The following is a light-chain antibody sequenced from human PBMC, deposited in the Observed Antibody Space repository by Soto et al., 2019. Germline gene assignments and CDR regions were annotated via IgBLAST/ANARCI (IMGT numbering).Light chain of an antibody. V-gene: IGLV2-14*01. CDR2: EVS. CDR3: SSYAGSTNV. Sequence: SVRTPSSSVCGSPGQSIPISCIGSISDVAAYDYVSWYQQHPGKAPNLIIFEVSNRPSGSSSRFSGSKSGNTASLTISGLQTEDEAHYYCSSYAGSTNVFGTGTKVTVL. J-gene: IGLJ1*01. CDR1: ISDVAAYDY.